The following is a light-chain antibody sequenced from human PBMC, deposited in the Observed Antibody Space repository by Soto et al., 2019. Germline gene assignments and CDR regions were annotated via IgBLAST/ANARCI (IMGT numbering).Light chain of an antibody. J-gene: IGLJ2*01. CDR2: DVS. V-gene: IGLV2-11*01. CDR3: CSYAGSPLVV. CDR1: SSDVGGYNY. Sequence: QSALTQPRSVSGSPGQSVTISCTGTSSDVGGYNYVSWYQQHPGKAPKLMIYDVSKRPSGVPDRFSGSKSGNPASLTISGRQAEDEADFYCCSYAGSPLVVFGGETKRTVL.